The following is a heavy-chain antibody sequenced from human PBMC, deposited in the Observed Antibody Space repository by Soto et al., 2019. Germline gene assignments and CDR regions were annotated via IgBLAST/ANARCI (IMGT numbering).Heavy chain of an antibody. Sequence: HPGGSLRLSCAASGFTFSSYAMSWVRQAPGKGLEWVSAISGSGGSTYYADSVKGRFTISRDNSKNTLYLQMNSLRAEDTAVYYCAKDSRKAQEVPCCWGQGTLVTVSS. J-gene: IGHJ4*02. V-gene: IGHV3-23*01. CDR2: ISGSGGST. D-gene: IGHD2-8*01. CDR3: AKDSRKAQEVPCC. CDR1: GFTFSSYA.